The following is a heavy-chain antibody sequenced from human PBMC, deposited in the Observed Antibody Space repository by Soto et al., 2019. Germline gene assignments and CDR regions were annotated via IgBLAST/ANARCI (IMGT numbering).Heavy chain of an antibody. CDR2: IIPIFGTA. CDR3: ARDPYSIAAAGREYYYYGMDV. CDR1: GGTFSSYA. V-gene: IGHV1-69*13. J-gene: IGHJ6*02. D-gene: IGHD6-13*01. Sequence: SVKVSCKASGGTFSSYAISWVRQAPGQGLEWMGGIIPIFGTANYAQKFQGRVTITADESTSTAYMELSSLRSEDTAVYYCARDPYSIAAAGREYYYYGMDVWGQGTTVTVS.